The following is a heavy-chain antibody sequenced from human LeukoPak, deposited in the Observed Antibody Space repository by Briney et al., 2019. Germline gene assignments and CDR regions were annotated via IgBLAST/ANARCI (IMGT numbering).Heavy chain of an antibody. Sequence: GASVKVFCKASGYTFTSYGISWVRQAPGQGLEWMGWISAYNGNTNYAQKLQGRVTMTTDTSTSTAYMELRSLRSDDTAVYYCARGPYYDFWSGLYNWFDPWGQGTLVTVSS. J-gene: IGHJ5*02. CDR1: GYTFTSYG. V-gene: IGHV1-18*01. CDR2: ISAYNGNT. CDR3: ARGPYYDFWSGLYNWFDP. D-gene: IGHD3-3*01.